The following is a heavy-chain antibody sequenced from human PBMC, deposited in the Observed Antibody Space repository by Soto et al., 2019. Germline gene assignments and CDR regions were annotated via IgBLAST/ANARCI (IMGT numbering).Heavy chain of an antibody. V-gene: IGHV3-23*01. CDR2: ISGSGGST. CDR3: GASRGYNWFDP. J-gene: IGHJ5*02. Sequence: GGSLRLSCAASGFNFSSYAMSWVRHAPGKGLESVAAISGSGGSTYYADSVKGRFTISRDNSKNTLYLQMNSLRAEDTAVYYCGASRGYNWFDPWGQGTLVTVSS. D-gene: IGHD3-10*01. CDR1: GFNFSSYA.